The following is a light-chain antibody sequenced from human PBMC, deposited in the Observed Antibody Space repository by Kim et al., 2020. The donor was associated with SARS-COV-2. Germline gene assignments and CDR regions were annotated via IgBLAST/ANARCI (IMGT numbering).Light chain of an antibody. J-gene: IGLJ3*02. Sequence: GHSLTLSCTGTSSDIGGYNYFAWYQQHPGKAPKLMIYDVTKRPSGVSNRFSGSKSGNTASLTISGLQAEDEADYYCSSYTSSSTWVFGGGTQLTVL. CDR1: SSDIGGYNY. V-gene: IGLV2-14*04. CDR2: DVT. CDR3: SSYTSSSTWV.